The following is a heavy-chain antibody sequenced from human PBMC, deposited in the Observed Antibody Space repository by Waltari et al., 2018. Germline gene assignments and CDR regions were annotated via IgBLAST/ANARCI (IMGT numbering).Heavy chain of an antibody. CDR1: GFTFSSYA. V-gene: IGHV3-64D*08. D-gene: IGHD1-1*01. CDR2: ISSNGGST. CDR3: ARVSRRTYRSPVPGRHYYYGMDV. Sequence: EVQLVESGGGLVQPGGSLRLSCSASGFTFSSYAMHWVRQAPGKGLEYVSAISSNGGSTYYADSVKGRFTISRDNSKNTLYLQMSSLRAEDTAVYYCARVSRRTYRSPVPGRHYYYGMDVWGQGTTVTVSS. J-gene: IGHJ6*02.